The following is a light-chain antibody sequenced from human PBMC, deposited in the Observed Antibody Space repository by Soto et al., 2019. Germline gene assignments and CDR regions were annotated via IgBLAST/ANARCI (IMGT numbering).Light chain of an antibody. CDR2: DVS. Sequence: QSVLTQPRSVSGYPGQSVTISCTGTSSDVGGYNFVSWYQQHPGKAPKLMIYDVSKRPSGVPDRFSGSKSGNTASLTISGLQAEDEADYYCCSYAGSYTGVFGTGTKLTVL. CDR3: CSYAGSYTGV. V-gene: IGLV2-11*01. J-gene: IGLJ1*01. CDR1: SSDVGGYNF.